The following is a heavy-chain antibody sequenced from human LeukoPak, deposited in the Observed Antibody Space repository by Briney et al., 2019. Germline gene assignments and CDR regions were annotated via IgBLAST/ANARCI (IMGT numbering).Heavy chain of an antibody. CDR2: ITGSGDTT. CDR1: GFIFRNYA. V-gene: IGHV3-23*01. Sequence: GGSLRLSCAASGFIFRNYAMSWVRQAPGKGLEWVSAITGSGDTTYYADSVKGRFTISRDNSKNTLYVEMNTLRAEDTAVYYCARWGDYDILTGYYVSDFWGQGTLVTVSS. D-gene: IGHD3-9*01. CDR3: ARWGDYDILTGYYVSDF. J-gene: IGHJ4*02.